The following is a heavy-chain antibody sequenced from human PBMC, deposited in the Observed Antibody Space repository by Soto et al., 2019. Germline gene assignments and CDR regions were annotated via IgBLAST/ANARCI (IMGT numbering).Heavy chain of an antibody. D-gene: IGHD6-19*01. J-gene: IGHJ4*02. V-gene: IGHV4-30-2*01. CDR3: ARAGDSSGPVALGY. CDR1: GGSISSGGSS. CDR2: IYHSGST. Sequence: QLQLQESGSGLVKPSQTLSLTCAVSGGSISSGGSSWSWIRQPPGKGLEWIGYIYHSGSTYYNPSLKSRVTISADRSKNQFSLKLSSVTAADTAVYYCARAGDSSGPVALGYWGQGTLVTVSS.